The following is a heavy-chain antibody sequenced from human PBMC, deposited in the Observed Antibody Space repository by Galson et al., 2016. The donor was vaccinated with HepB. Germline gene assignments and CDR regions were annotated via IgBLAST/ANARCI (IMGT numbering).Heavy chain of an antibody. V-gene: IGHV2-5*02. J-gene: IGHJ4*02. D-gene: IGHD6-19*01. CDR3: AHGAGYFDF. Sequence: PALVKPTQTLTLTCTFSGFSLGTTGVGMGWIRQPPGKALEWLALIYWDDDKHYTPSLKSRLTVTKDTSQNQVVLTMTNMDPVDTATYYCAHGAGYFDFWGQGTLVTVSS. CDR1: GFSLGTTGVG. CDR2: IYWDDDK.